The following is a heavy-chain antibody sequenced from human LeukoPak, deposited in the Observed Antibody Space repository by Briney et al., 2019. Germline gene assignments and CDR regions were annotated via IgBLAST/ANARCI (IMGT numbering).Heavy chain of an antibody. CDR2: LNSDGSST. CDR3: ATSGYSYGWYYFDY. J-gene: IGHJ4*02. V-gene: IGHV3-74*01. CDR1: GFTFNNYW. Sequence: PGRSLRLSCAASGFTFNNYWMHWVRQAPGKGLVWVSHLNSDGSSTSYADSVKGRFAISRDNAKNTLYLQMNSLRAEDTAVYYCATSGYSYGWYYFDYWGQGTLVTVSS. D-gene: IGHD5-18*01.